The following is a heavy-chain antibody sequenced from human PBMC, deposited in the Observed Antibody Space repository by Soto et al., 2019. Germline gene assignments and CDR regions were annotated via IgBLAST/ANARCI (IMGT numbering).Heavy chain of an antibody. D-gene: IGHD3-16*01. J-gene: IGHJ4*02. CDR3: ANGGDEVYSAWRYFDY. V-gene: IGHV3-33*08. CDR2: ISDGGGSK. CDR1: GFTFSSYG. Sequence: GGSLRLSCAASGFTFSSYGMHWVRQAPGKGLEWVAVISDGGGSKYYADSVKGRFTISRDNSKNTLYLQMNSLRAKDTAVYYCANGGDEVYSAWRYFDYWGQGTLVTVSS.